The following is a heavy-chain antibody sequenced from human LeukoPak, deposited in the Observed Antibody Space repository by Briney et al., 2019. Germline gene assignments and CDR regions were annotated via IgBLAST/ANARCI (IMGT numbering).Heavy chain of an antibody. J-gene: IGHJ4*02. V-gene: IGHV3-30-3*01. Sequence: GRSLRLSCAASGFTFTGYAMHWVRQAPGEGLEWVAVISYDGSNKYYADSVKGRFTVSRDNSKNTLYLQMDSLRAEDTAAYYCARDLGEVAYCSGGTCPFDYWGQGTLVTVSS. CDR2: ISYDGSNK. D-gene: IGHD2-15*01. CDR3: ARDLGEVAYCSGGTCPFDY. CDR1: GFTFTGYA.